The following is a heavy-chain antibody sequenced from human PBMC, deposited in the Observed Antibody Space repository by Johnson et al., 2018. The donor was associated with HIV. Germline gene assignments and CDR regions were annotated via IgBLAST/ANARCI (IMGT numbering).Heavy chain of an antibody. J-gene: IGHJ3*02. CDR2: IYSGGST. CDR1: GFTVSSNY. V-gene: IGHV3-66*01. D-gene: IGHD2-15*01. Sequence: VQLVESVGGLVQPGGSLRLSCAASGFTVSSNYMSWVRQAPGKGLEWVSVIYSGGSTYYADSVKGRFTISSDNSKNKLYLQMNSLRAEDTAVYYCARACSGGSCYEEKSPDAFDIWGQGTMVTVSS. CDR3: ARACSGGSCYEEKSPDAFDI.